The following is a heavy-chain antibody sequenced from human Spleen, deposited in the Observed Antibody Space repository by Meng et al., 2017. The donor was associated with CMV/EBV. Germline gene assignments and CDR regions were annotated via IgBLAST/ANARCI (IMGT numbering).Heavy chain of an antibody. V-gene: IGHV4-30-4*08. CDR2: IYYSAST. J-gene: IGHJ5*02. CDR1: DAYY. CDR3: ARLIPLVVRDRVFFGVFDP. D-gene: IGHD2-15*01. Sequence: DAYYWRWIRQPPGKGLEWIRYIYYSASTYYNPSLKSRLTISVDTSKNQVSLKLTSVTAADTAVYYCARLIPLVVRDRVFFGVFDPWGQGTLVTVSS.